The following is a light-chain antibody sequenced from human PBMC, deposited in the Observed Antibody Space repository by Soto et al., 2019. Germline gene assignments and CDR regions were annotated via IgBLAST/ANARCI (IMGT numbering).Light chain of an antibody. CDR1: ESVSNN. V-gene: IGKV3-15*01. Sequence: EIVMTQSPATLSVSPGERATLSCRASESVSNNLAWYQQKPGQAPRLLIHGASTRATGIPARFSGSGSGTEFTLTISSLQSEDFAVYYCQQYNKWPPVTFGGGTKVDIK. CDR3: QQYNKWPPVT. J-gene: IGKJ4*01. CDR2: GAS.